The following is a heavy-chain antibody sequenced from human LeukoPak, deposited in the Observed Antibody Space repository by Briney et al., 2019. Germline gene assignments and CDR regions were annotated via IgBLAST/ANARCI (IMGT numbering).Heavy chain of an antibody. D-gene: IGHD2-21*02. V-gene: IGHV3-9*01. CDR2: ITWNSGSI. CDR1: GFTFDNYA. CDR3: VREAYCGGDCYQEYFQY. J-gene: IGHJ1*01. Sequence: GRSLRLSCAASGFTFDNYAMHWVRQAPGKGLEWVSGITWNSGSIDYADSVKGRFTISRDNTKNSVYLQMNSLRTDDTALYFCVREAYCGGDCYQEYFQYWGQGTLVTVSS.